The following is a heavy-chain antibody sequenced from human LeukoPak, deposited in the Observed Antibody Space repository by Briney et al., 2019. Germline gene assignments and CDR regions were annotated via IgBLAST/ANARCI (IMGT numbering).Heavy chain of an antibody. CDR2: IRARAGST. CDR3: AKDPHSFLSPVVVDFDQ. V-gene: IGHV3-23*01. D-gene: IGHD2-15*01. CDR1: GFTFADYA. J-gene: IGHJ4*02. Sequence: PGGSLRFSCAASGFTFADYAMNWFRQAPGKGLEWVSAIRARAGSTYYGDSVKGRFAVSRDNSKNTLYLQMNSLRAEDTAVYYCAKDPHSFLSPVVVDFDQWGQGTLVTVSS.